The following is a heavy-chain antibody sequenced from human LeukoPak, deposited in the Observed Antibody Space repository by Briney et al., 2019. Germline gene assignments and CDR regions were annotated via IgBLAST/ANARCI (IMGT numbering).Heavy chain of an antibody. CDR1: GFTFTTYA. CDR3: ARLSGTSGTTSRVLHY. V-gene: IGHV3-23*01. J-gene: IGHJ4*02. CDR2: ISGSGDAT. D-gene: IGHD1-1*01. Sequence: PGGSLRLSCAASGFTFTTYAMIWVRRAPGKGLEWVSAISGSGDATYYADSVKGRFTISRDNSENTVYLQVNSLRADDTAVYYCARLSGTSGTTSRVLHYWGQGTLVTVTS.